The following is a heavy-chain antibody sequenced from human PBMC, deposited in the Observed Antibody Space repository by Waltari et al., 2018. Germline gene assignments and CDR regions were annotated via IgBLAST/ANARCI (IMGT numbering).Heavy chain of an antibody. Sequence: QVQLLQSGGGVVRPGRPLRLPCPASDSTFSNHGMPGVRQAPGKGMEWVALIWNDGSIKNYADSVTGRFTISRDNSKNTLFLQMNSLRVEDTAVYFCAKEKWLTGPCDDWGQGALVTVSS. J-gene: IGHJ4*02. CDR3: AKEKWLTGPCDD. D-gene: IGHD5-12*01. V-gene: IGHV3-33*06. CDR2: IWNDGSIK. CDR1: DSTFSNHG.